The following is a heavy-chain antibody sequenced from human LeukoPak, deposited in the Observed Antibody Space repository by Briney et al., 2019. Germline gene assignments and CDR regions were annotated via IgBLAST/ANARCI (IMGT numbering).Heavy chain of an antibody. CDR1: GYTFTGYY. CDR3: ARGAYSSSFYPLHYYYGMDV. Sequence: GASVKVSCKASGYTFTGYYMHWVRRAPGQGLEWMGWINPNSGGTNYAQKFQGWVTMTRDTSISTAYMELSRLRSDDTAVYYCARGAYSSSFYPLHYYYGMDVWGQGTTVTVSS. V-gene: IGHV1-2*04. CDR2: INPNSGGT. J-gene: IGHJ6*02. D-gene: IGHD6-13*01.